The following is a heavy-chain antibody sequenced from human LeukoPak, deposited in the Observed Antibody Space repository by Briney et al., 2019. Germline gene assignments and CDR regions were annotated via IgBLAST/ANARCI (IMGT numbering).Heavy chain of an antibody. D-gene: IGHD6-19*01. CDR1: GGSFSGYY. CDR2: INHSGST. CDR3: ARDPSEQWLGFNYYYYYMDV. J-gene: IGHJ6*03. V-gene: IGHV4-34*01. Sequence: SETLSLTCAVYGGSFSGYYWSWIRQPPGKGLEWIGEINHSGSTNYNPSLKSRVTISVDTSKNQFSLKLSSVTAADTAVYYCARDPSEQWLGFNYYYYYMDVWGKGTTVTVSS.